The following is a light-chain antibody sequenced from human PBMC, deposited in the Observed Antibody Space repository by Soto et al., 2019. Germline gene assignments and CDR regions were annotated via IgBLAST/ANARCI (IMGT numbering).Light chain of an antibody. J-gene: IGLJ1*01. Sequence: QSALAQPPSASGSPGQSVTISCTGTSSDVGDNYVSWYQQHLCKAPKLIIYEVTLRPSGVPDRFSGSKSGNTASLTVSGLQADDEADYYCSAYAGSNTFVFGTGTKLTV. CDR2: EVT. CDR1: SSDVGDNY. V-gene: IGLV2-8*01. CDR3: SAYAGSNTFV.